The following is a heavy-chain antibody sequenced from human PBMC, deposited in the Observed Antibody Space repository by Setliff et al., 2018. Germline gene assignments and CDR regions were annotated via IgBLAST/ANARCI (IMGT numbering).Heavy chain of an antibody. D-gene: IGHD2-8*02. V-gene: IGHV4-59*11. Sequence: SETLSLTCSVFGGSITTHYWSWIRQSPGKGLEWIGHVYYSGSTDCNSSLKSRVTISVDPSKNHFSLRLASLTAADTAVYYCARAPSRLVGGGPGAVAIWGQGARVTVS. J-gene: IGHJ3*02. CDR3: ARAPSRLVGGGPGAVAI. CDR1: GGSITTHY. CDR2: VYYSGST.